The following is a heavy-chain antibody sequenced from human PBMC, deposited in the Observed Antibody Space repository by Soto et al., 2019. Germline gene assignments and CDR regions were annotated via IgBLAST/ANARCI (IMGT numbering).Heavy chain of an antibody. Sequence: EVQLVETGGGLIQPGGSLRLSCAASGITVSTNYMSWVRQAPGKGLEWVSVIYSDGKTFYADSVKGRFTISRDNSQNTVSFQRDGRGADDTGVYFCGGDGGGGYYDSSGYMGVWGQGTLVTVSS. V-gene: IGHV3-53*02. CDR1: GITVSTNY. CDR3: GGDGGGGYYDSSGYMGV. D-gene: IGHD3-22*01. CDR2: IYSDGKT. J-gene: IGHJ4*02.